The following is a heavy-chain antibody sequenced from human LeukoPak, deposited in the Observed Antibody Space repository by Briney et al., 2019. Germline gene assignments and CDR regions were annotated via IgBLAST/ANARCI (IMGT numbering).Heavy chain of an antibody. V-gene: IGHV3-21*01. J-gene: IGHJ5*02. Sequence: PGGPFRLSCAASGFTFSSYSMNWVRQAPGKGLEWVSSISSSSSYIYYADSVKGRFTISRDNAKNSLYLQMNSLRAEDTAVYYCARDPGWEQWQNWFDPWGQGTLVTVSS. CDR1: GFTFSSYS. D-gene: IGHD6-19*01. CDR3: ARDPGWEQWQNWFDP. CDR2: ISSSSSYI.